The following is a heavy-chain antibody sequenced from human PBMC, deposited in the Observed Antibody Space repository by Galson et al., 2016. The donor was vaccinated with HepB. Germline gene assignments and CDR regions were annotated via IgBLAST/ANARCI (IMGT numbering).Heavy chain of an antibody. V-gene: IGHV3-64D*06. J-gene: IGHJ3*02. CDR1: GFTFSSYA. CDR2: ITGNGGIT. CDR3: VKDQGGTWGAFDI. D-gene: IGHD3-16*01. Sequence: SLRLSCAASGFTFSSYALHWVRQAPGKGLEYLSEITGNGGITYYADAVKGRFTISRDNSRNTLYLQMSSLTTEDTAVYYCVKDQGGTWGAFDIWGQVTLVTVSS.